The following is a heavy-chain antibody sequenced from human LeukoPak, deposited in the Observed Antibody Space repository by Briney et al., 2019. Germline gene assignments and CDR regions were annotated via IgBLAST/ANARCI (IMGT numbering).Heavy chain of an antibody. J-gene: IGHJ3*02. CDR2: ISGSGGST. V-gene: IGHV3-23*01. CDR3: ASRLITYYYDSSGYGDAFDI. D-gene: IGHD3-22*01. Sequence: GGSLRLSCAASGFTFSSYAMGWVRQAPGKGLEWVSAISGSGGSTYYADSVKGRFTISRDNSKNTLYLQMNSLRAEDTAVYYCASRLITYYYDSSGYGDAFDIWGQGTMVTVSS. CDR1: GFTFSSYA.